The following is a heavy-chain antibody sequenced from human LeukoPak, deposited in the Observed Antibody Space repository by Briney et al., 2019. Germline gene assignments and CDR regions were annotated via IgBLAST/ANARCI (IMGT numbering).Heavy chain of an antibody. CDR3: ARAHGKVDY. CDR1: GGSFSGYY. D-gene: IGHD4-17*01. V-gene: IGHV4-34*01. CDR2: INHSGST. J-gene: IGHJ4*02. Sequence: SETLSLTCAVYGGSFSGYYWSWIRQPPGKGVEWIGEINHSGSTNYNPSLKSRVTISVDTSKNQFSLKLSSVTDADTAVYYCARAHGKVDYWGQGTLVTVSS.